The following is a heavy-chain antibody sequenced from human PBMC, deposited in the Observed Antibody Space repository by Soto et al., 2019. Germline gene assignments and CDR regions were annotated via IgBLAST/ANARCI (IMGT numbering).Heavy chain of an antibody. CDR2: IVPNIGTV. J-gene: IGHJ4*02. CDR1: GGTLSRFISYP. V-gene: IGHV1-69*06. CDR3: ARRDTSGFLRYFDN. D-gene: IGHD3-3*01. Sequence: QVQLVQSGAEVKKPGSSVKVSCEASGGTLSRFISYPINWVRQAPGQGLEWMGGIVPNIGTVNYAQKFQGRLTITADKSTGTAYMELSNLRSEVTALYYCARRDTSGFLRYFDNWGQGTLVTVSS.